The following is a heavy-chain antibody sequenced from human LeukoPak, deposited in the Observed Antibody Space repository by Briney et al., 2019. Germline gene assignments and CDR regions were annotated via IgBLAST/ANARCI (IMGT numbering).Heavy chain of an antibody. D-gene: IGHD6-19*01. CDR1: GGSISSSSYY. J-gene: IGHJ4*02. CDR3: ARESEGVVNGWYYHYFDS. Sequence: SETLSLTCTVSGGSISSSSYYWGWIRQPPGKGLEWIGSIYYSGSTYYNPSLKSRVTISVDTSKNQFSLKLSSVTAADTAVYYCARESEGVVNGWYYHYFDSWGRGTLVTVSS. V-gene: IGHV4-39*02. CDR2: IYYSGST.